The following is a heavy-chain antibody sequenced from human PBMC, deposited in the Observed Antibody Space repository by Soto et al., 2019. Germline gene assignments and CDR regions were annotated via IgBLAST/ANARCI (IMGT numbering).Heavy chain of an antibody. V-gene: IGHV6-1*01. CDR2: TYYRSKWNS. CDR3: VRGQFSAFDC. CDR1: GDSVSRTSVA. Sequence: QVQLHQSGPGLVKPSQTLSLTCAISGDSVSRTSVAWNWIRQSPSRVLEWLGRTYYRSKWNSDYAVSVRGRITINPDTSKSQFSLQLNSVNPEDTAVYYCVRGQFSAFDCWGQGTLVTVSS. J-gene: IGHJ4*02.